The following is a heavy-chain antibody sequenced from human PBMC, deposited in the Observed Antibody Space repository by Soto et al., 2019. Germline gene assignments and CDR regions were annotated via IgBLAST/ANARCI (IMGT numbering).Heavy chain of an antibody. J-gene: IGHJ5*02. D-gene: IGHD3-9*01. CDR1: GYTFTGYY. CDR2: INPNSGGT. CDR3: ARGNDILTGLYANWFDH. Sequence: ASVKVSCKASGYTFTGYYMHWVRQAPGQGLEWMGWINPNSGGTNYAQKFQGRVTMTRDTSISTAYMELSRPRSDDTAVYYCARGNDILTGLYANWFDHWGQGTLVTVSS. V-gene: IGHV1-2*02.